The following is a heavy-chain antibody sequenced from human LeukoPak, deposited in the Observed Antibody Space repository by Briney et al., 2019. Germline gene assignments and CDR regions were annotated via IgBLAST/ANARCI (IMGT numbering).Heavy chain of an antibody. D-gene: IGHD6-6*01. CDR2: IKQDGSDK. Sequence: GGSLRLSCATSGFTLSGYSMNWVRQAPGKGLEWVANIKQDGSDKYYVGSVQGRVSISRDNAKNSLYLQMNSLRAEDTAVYYCATYSTSSGAFDFWGQGTLVTVSS. J-gene: IGHJ3*01. CDR3: ATYSTSSGAFDF. V-gene: IGHV3-7*01. CDR1: GFTLSGYS.